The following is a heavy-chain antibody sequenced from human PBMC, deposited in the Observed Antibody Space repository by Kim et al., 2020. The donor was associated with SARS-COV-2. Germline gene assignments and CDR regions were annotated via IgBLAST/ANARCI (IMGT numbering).Heavy chain of an antibody. CDR2: IIPILGIA. Sequence: SVKVSCKASGGTFSSYTISWVRQAPGQGLEWMGRIIPILGIANYAQKFQGRVTITADKSTSTAYMELSSLRSEDTAVYYCARDLGRDGSGRGYYYGMDVWGQGTTVTVSS. D-gene: IGHD3-10*01. V-gene: IGHV1-69*04. CDR3: ARDLGRDGSGRGYYYGMDV. J-gene: IGHJ6*02. CDR1: GGTFSSYT.